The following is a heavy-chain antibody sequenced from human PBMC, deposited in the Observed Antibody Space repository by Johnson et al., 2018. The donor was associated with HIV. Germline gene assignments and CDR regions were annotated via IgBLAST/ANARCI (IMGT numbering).Heavy chain of an antibody. CDR1: GFTFSSYG. J-gene: IGHJ3*02. CDR3: AGRSSAWYEDAFDI. D-gene: IGHD6-19*01. Sequence: QVQLVESGGGVVQPGGSLRLSCAASGFTFSSYGMHWVRQAPGKGLEWVAFIRYDGSNKYYADSVKGRFTISRDNSKNTLFLQMNSLRVEDTAIYYCAGRSSAWYEDAFDIWGQGTMVTVSS. CDR2: IRYDGSNK. V-gene: IGHV3-30*02.